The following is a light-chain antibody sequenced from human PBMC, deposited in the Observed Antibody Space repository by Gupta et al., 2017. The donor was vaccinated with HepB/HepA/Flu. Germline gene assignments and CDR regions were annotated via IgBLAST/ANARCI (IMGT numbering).Light chain of an antibody. J-gene: IGLJ3*02. CDR2: DDR. V-gene: IGLV3-21*03. CDR1: NIGSKN. CDR3: QVWESSSAPWV. Sequence: SYVLTQPPSVSVAPGKTARITCWRDNIGSKNVHWYQQKSGQAPVLVVYDDRDRPSGNPERFSGSNSGNTATLTISRVEAGDEADYYCQVWESSSAPWVFGGGTKLTVL.